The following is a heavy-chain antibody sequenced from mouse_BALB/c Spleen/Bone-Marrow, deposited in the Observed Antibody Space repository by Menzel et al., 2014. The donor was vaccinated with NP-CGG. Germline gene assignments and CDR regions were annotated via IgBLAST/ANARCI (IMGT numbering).Heavy chain of an antibody. Sequence: EVQLQQSGAELVKPGASVKLSCTASGFNIKDTYMHWVKQRPEQGLEWIGRIDPANGNTKYDPKFQGKATITADTSSNTAFLQLSSRTSEDTAGDYCARGYYDYGLDYWGQGTTLTVSS. D-gene: IGHD2-4*01. CDR1: GFNIKDTY. CDR3: ARGYYDYGLDY. J-gene: IGHJ2*01. CDR2: IDPANGNT. V-gene: IGHV14-3*02.